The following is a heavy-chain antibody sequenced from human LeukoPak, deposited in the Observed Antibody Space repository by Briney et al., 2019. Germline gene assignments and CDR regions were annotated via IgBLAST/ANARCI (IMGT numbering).Heavy chain of an antibody. CDR3: AKPTRGSGGSFLIDY. Sequence: GGSLRLSCAASGFSFSAYGMHWVRQSPGKGLEWLAVIWDDGSYTYYADSVKGRFTISRDNAKNTPYLQMNSLRAEDTAVYYCAKPTRGSGGSFLIDYWGQGTLVSVSS. CDR2: IWDDGSYT. J-gene: IGHJ4*02. V-gene: IGHV3-33*06. D-gene: IGHD2-15*01. CDR1: GFSFSAYG.